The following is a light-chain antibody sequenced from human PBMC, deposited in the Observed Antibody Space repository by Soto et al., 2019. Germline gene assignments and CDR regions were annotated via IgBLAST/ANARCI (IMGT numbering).Light chain of an antibody. CDR1: SSDVGVYNH. CDR3: SSYTSSSTYV. J-gene: IGLJ1*01. Sequence: QSALTQPASVSASPGQSITISCTGTSSDVGVYNHVSWYQHHPGKAPQLMIYEVTNRPSGVSHRFSGSKSGNTASLTISGLQAEDEAHYYCSSYTSSSTYVFGTGTKVTGL. V-gene: IGLV2-14*01. CDR2: EVT.